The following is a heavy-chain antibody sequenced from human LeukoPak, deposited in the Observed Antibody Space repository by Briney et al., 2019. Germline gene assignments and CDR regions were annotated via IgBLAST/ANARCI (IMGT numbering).Heavy chain of an antibody. D-gene: IGHD3-22*01. CDR2: LRSDGVTT. J-gene: IGHJ4*02. Sequence: ETLSLTCTVSGGSISSYYWSWVRQAPGKGLVWVARLRSDGVTTTYAVSVKGRFTISRDSATNTLYLQMNSLTAEDTAVYYCARDGPSGGSLGYWWGQGIRVTVSS. CDR3: ARDGPSGGSLGYW. V-gene: IGHV3-74*01. CDR1: GGSISSYY.